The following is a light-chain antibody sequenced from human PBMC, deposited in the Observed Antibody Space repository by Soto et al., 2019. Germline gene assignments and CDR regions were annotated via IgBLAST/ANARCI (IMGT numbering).Light chain of an antibody. CDR1: QTISSW. V-gene: IGKV1-5*03. CDR2: KAS. Sequence: DIQMTQSPSTLSGSVGDRVTMTFRGSQTISSWLAWYQQKPGKAPKLLIYKASTLKSGVPSRFSSSGSGTEFTLTISSLQPDDFATYYCQHYNSYSEAFGQGTKV. J-gene: IGKJ1*01. CDR3: QHYNSYSEA.